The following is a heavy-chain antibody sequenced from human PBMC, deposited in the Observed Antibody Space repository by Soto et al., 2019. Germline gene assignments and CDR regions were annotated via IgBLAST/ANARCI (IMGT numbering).Heavy chain of an antibody. J-gene: IGHJ5*02. CDR3: KTHADINGLGH. D-gene: IGHD2-8*01. V-gene: IGHV3-15*01. CDR2: NKTKMDGATT. CDR1: GFIFRNDW. Sequence: EVKLLESGGGWATPGGSLRLSCAASGFIFRNDWMNWVRQAPGKGLAWAARNKTKMDGATTDYAAPVQGRFFIARDDSQNTLFIKINSLHTDDTTVYYSKTHADINGLGHWGQGTLVTVAA.